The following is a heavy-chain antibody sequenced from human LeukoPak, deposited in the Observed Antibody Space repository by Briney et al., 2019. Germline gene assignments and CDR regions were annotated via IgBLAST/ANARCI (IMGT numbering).Heavy chain of an antibody. CDR2: ISNNGDST. D-gene: IGHD3-16*02. CDR1: GFTFSRYW. Sequence: GGSLRLSCVASGFTFSRYWMHWVRQAPGKGLEYVSSISNNGDSTKYANSVKGRFTISRDNAKNTLFLQMGSLRTEDLAVYYCARTYVWGSYRSPFFDYWGQGTLVTVSS. V-gene: IGHV3-64*01. J-gene: IGHJ4*02. CDR3: ARTYVWGSYRSPFFDY.